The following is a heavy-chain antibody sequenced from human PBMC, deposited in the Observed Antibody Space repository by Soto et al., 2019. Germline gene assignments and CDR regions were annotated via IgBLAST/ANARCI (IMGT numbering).Heavy chain of an antibody. CDR1: GYTFTNYD. CDR3: ARGPYVSSFFDY. V-gene: IGHV1-8*01. J-gene: IGHJ4*02. D-gene: IGHD6-19*01. CDR2: INPYSGNT. Sequence: QVQLVQSGAEVEKPGASVKVSCKASGYTFTNYDINWVRQATGQGLEWMGWINPYSGNTGYAQNFQGRVTMTRDASIDTAYMELSSLRSEDTAVYYCARGPYVSSFFDYWGQGTLVTVSS.